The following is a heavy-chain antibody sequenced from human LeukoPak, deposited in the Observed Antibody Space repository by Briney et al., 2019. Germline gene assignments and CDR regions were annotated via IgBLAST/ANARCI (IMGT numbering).Heavy chain of an antibody. CDR3: ARQRGVGALDM. Sequence: PGESLKISCKGSGFSFTSYWISWMRQKPGKGLEWMGRIDPSDSSTNYSPSLQGHVTISADKSIITASLQWSSLKASDTAMYYCARQRGVGALDMWGQGTLVTVSS. J-gene: IGHJ3*02. CDR1: GFSFTSYW. V-gene: IGHV5-10-1*01. CDR2: IDPSDSST.